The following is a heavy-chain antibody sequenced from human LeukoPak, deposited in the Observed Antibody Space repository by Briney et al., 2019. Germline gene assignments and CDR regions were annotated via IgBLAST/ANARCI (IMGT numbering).Heavy chain of an antibody. J-gene: IGHJ4*02. V-gene: IGHV4-59*01. Sequence: SETLSLTCTVSGGPIRSFYWSWIRQAPGKGLEWIGFISYSVYTSYSPSLKSRVGISVDTSKSQFSLRLSSMTAADTAIYYCARGRNDNGGMFFDSWAQGTLVTVSS. CDR2: ISYSVYT. D-gene: IGHD4-23*01. CDR1: GGPIRSFY. CDR3: ARGRNDNGGMFFDS.